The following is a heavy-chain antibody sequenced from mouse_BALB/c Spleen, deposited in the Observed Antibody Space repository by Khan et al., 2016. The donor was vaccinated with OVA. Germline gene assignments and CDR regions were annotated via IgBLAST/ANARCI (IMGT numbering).Heavy chain of an antibody. V-gene: IGHV2-9*02. Sequence: QVQLQESGPGLVAPSQSLSITCTVSGFSLTSYGVHWDRQPPGKGLEWLGVIWDGGSTNYNSALMSRLSISKDNSKSQVCLKMNSPQNADTAMYYWDRLDDIGGQGTKLTVST. J-gene: IGHJ2*01. CDR3: DRLDDI. CDR1: GFSLTSYG. D-gene: IGHD1-3*01. CDR2: IWDGGST.